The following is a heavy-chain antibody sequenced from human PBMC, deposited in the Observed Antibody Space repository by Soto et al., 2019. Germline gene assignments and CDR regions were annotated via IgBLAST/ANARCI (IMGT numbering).Heavy chain of an antibody. CDR1: GGSISSYY. V-gene: IGHV4-59*12. Sequence: SETLSLTCTVSGGSISSYYWSWIRQPPGKGLEWIGYIYYSGSTNYNPSLKSRVTISVDTSKNQFSLKLSSVTAADTAVYYSARARYSSGWEYYFDYWGQGTLVTVSS. J-gene: IGHJ4*02. CDR3: ARARYSSGWEYYFDY. D-gene: IGHD6-19*01. CDR2: IYYSGST.